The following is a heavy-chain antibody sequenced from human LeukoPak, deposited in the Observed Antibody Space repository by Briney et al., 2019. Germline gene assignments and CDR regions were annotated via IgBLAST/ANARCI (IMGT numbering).Heavy chain of an antibody. CDR1: GYSFTANY. Sequence: ASVKVSCKASGYSFTANYIHWVRQAPGQGLEWMGWVNPNRGDTNYAQKFQDWVTMTIDTSINTAYMELNRLTSDDTAVYYCAREISIVGVGRYFQHWGQGTLVTVSS. CDR3: AREISIVGVGRYFQH. CDR2: VNPNRGDT. V-gene: IGHV1-2*04. D-gene: IGHD1-26*01. J-gene: IGHJ1*01.